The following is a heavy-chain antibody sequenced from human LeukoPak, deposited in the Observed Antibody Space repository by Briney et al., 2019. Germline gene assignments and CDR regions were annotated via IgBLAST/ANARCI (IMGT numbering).Heavy chain of an antibody. J-gene: IGHJ4*02. CDR3: ARYSYDSSGYYYWALDY. CDR2: IYYSGST. CDR1: GGSISSYY. V-gene: IGHV4-59*01. Sequence: SETLSLTCTVSGGSISSYYWSWIRQPPGKGLEWIGYIYYSGSTNYNPSLKSRVTISVDTSKNQFSLKLSSVTAADTAVYYCARYSYDSSGYYYWALDYWGQGTLVTVSS. D-gene: IGHD3-22*01.